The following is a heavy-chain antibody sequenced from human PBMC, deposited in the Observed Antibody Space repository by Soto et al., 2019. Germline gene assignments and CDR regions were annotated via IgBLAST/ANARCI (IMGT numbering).Heavy chain of an antibody. CDR2: TYYRSKWYN. CDR3: VRGGSSYHFGIAV. Sequence: SQTLSLTCAISGDRVSSNSAVWNWIRRSPSRGLEWLGWTYYRSKWYNDYAVSVKSRITIKPDTSKNQFSLQLNSVTPEDTAVYYCVRGGSSYHFGIAVWGQGTTVTVSS. J-gene: IGHJ6*02. CDR1: GDRVSSNSAV. V-gene: IGHV6-1*01.